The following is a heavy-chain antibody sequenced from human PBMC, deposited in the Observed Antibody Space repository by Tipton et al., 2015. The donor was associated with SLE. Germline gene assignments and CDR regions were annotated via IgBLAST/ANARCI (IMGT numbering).Heavy chain of an antibody. J-gene: IGHJ4*02. V-gene: IGHV4-34*01. CDR2: INHSGT. CDR1: GGSFSGYS. Sequence: AGLVKPSETLSLTCAVYGGSFSGYSWSWIRQSPGKGLEWIGEINHSGTDYNPSLKSRVTMSLDTSKNQFSLKLSSVTAADTAVYYCARGSGVTDFDYWGQGALVTVSS. D-gene: IGHD2-21*02. CDR3: ARGSGVTDFDY.